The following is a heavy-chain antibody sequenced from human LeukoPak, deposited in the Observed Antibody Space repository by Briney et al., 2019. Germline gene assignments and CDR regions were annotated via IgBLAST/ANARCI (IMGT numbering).Heavy chain of an antibody. CDR1: GFTFSSYE. CDR2: IKQDGSDE. D-gene: IGHD2-8*02. CDR3: ARDSTGWQADSFDV. V-gene: IGHV3-7*01. Sequence: GGSLRLSCAASGFTFSSYEMNWVRQAPGKGLEWVADIKQDGSDEDYVDSVRGRFTISRDNGKNSVYLQMNRLRVEDTAVYYCARDSTGWQADSFDVWGQGTMVTVSS. J-gene: IGHJ3*01.